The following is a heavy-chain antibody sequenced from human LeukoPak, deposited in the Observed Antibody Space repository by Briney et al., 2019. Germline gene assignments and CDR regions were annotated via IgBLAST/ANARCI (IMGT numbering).Heavy chain of an antibody. CDR1: GFTFGDYA. V-gene: IGHV3-49*03. CDR3: TRAHEFYYDSSGYGWFDP. J-gene: IGHJ5*02. CDR2: IRSKAYGGTT. Sequence: PGRSLRLSCTASGFTFGDYAMSWFRQAPGKGLEWVGFIRSKAYGGTTEYAASVKGRFTISRDDSKSIAYLQMNGLKTEDTAVYYCTRAHEFYYDSSGYGWFDPWGQGTLVIVSS. D-gene: IGHD3-22*01.